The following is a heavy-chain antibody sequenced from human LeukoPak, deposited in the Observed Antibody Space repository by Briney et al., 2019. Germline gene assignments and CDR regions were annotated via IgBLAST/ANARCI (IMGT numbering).Heavy chain of an antibody. CDR3: ARGGLGYSYGYPDY. CDR2: ISGSGGST. D-gene: IGHD5-18*01. J-gene: IGHJ4*02. Sequence: GGSLRLSCAASGFTFSSYAMSWVRQAPGKGLEWVSAISGSGGSTYYADSVKGRFTISRDNSKNSLYLLMNSLRADDTALYFCARGGLGYSYGYPDYWGQGTLVTVSS. V-gene: IGHV3-23*01. CDR1: GFTFSSYA.